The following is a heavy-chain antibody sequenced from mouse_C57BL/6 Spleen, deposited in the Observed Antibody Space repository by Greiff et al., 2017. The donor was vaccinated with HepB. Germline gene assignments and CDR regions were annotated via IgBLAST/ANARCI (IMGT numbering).Heavy chain of an antibody. V-gene: IGHV1-53*01. CDR2: INPSNGGT. Sequence: QVQLQQPGTELVKPGASVKLSCKASGYTFTSYWMHWVKQRPGQGLEWIGNINPSNGGTNYNEKFKSKATLTVDKSSSTAYMQLSSLTSEDSAVYYCARSDYGSSYLYYFDYWGQGTTLTVSS. CDR3: ARSDYGSSYLYYFDY. J-gene: IGHJ2*01. CDR1: GYTFTSYW. D-gene: IGHD1-1*01.